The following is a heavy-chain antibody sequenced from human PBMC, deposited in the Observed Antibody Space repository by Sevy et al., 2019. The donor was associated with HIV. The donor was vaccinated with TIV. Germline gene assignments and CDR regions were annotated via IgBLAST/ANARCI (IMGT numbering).Heavy chain of an antibody. CDR2: ISATGGST. Sequence: GGSLRLSCAASGFTLGSYTMNWVRQAPGKGLEWVASISATGGSTYYADSVKGRFIISRDNSKNTLYLQMNSLGAEDTAIYYCAKDGTSGGNYGMDVWGQGTTVTVSS. J-gene: IGHJ6*02. D-gene: IGHD3-16*01. CDR3: AKDGTSGGNYGMDV. V-gene: IGHV3-23*01. CDR1: GFTLGSYT.